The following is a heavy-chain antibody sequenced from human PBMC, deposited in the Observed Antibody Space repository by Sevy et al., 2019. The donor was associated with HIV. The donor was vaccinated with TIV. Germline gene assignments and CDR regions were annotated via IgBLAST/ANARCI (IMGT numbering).Heavy chain of an antibody. Sequence: KQSQTLSLTCAISGDSVSTSSATWNWFRQSPSRSLEWLGRTYYRSKWYSDYEVSVKGRVTINPDTSKNQFSLHLESVTPEDTAVYFCARGDELNSYYYGMDVWGQGTTVTVSS. CDR2: TYYRSKWYS. D-gene: IGHD1-7*01. J-gene: IGHJ6*02. V-gene: IGHV6-1*01. CDR3: ARGDELNSYYYGMDV. CDR1: GDSVSTSSAT.